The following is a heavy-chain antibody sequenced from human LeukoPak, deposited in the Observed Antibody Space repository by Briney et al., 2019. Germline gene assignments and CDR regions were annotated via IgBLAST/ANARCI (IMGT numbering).Heavy chain of an antibody. V-gene: IGHV3-21*01. CDR1: GFTFSSYA. D-gene: IGHD1-26*01. J-gene: IGHJ4*02. CDR3: AREPRYSGSRPFDY. CDR2: ISSSSSYI. Sequence: GGSLRLSCAASGFTFSSYAMSWVRQAPGKGLEWVSSISSSSSYIYYADSVKGRFTISRDNAKNSLYLQMNSLRAEDTAVYYCAREPRYSGSRPFDYWGQGTLVTVSS.